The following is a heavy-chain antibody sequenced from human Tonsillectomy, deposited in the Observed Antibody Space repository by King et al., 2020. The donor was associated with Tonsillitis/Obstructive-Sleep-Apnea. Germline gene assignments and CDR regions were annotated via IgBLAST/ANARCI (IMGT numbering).Heavy chain of an antibody. CDR1: GFAFRSYL. Sequence: VQLVESGGGLVQPGGSLRLSCVASGFAFRSYLMSWVRQVPGKGLEWVANIKQDGSEKYYVDSVKGRFTVSRDNAENSLYLQMNSLRAEDTAVYHCARDYYYYIDVWGKGTTVTVSS. CDR3: ARDYYYYIDV. V-gene: IGHV3-7*01. CDR2: IKQDGSEK. J-gene: IGHJ6*03.